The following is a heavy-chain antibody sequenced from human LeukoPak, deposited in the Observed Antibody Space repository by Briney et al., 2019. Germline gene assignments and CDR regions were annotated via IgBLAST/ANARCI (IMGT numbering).Heavy chain of an antibody. CDR3: ATSITMIGGHWYFDL. CDR2: IYTSGST. V-gene: IGHV4-4*07. D-gene: IGHD3-22*01. CDR1: GGSISSYY. J-gene: IGHJ2*01. Sequence: SETLSLTCTVSGGSISSYYWSWIRQPAGKGLEWIGRIYTSGSTNYNPSLKSRVTMSVDTSKNQFSLKLGSVTAADTAVYYCATSITMIGGHWYFDLWGRGTLVTVSS.